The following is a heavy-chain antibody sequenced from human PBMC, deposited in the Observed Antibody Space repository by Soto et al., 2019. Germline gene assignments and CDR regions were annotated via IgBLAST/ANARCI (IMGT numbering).Heavy chain of an antibody. Sequence: PGGSLRLSCAASGFTFSSYAMHWVRQAPGKGLEWVAVISYDGSNKYYADSVKGRFTISRDNSKNTLYLQMNSLRAEDTAVYYCARDNSYNWFDPWGQGTLVTVSS. CDR3: ARDNSYNWFDP. V-gene: IGHV3-30-3*01. CDR2: ISYDGSNK. CDR1: GFTFSSYA. D-gene: IGHD2-21*01. J-gene: IGHJ5*02.